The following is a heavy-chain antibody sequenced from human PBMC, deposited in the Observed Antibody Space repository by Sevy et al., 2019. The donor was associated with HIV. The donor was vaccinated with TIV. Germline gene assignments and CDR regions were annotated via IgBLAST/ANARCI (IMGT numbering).Heavy chain of an antibody. CDR1: GGSISATSYY. V-gene: IGHV4-39*01. D-gene: IGHD3-22*01. CDR3: SRRQGAKTEGDSSDYLYAGDSYFDS. J-gene: IGHJ4*02. CDR2: IFYSGTT. Sequence: SETLSLTCTVSGGSISATSYYWGWIRQPPAKGLEWIASIFYSGTTYYRPSLKSRVAISVDTSKNQFSLRLSSVTATDTAIYFWSRRQGAKTEGDSSDYLYAGDSYFDSWGQGTLVTVSS.